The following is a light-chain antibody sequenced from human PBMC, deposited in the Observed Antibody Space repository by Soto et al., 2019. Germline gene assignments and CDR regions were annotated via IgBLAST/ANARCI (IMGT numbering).Light chain of an antibody. CDR3: QQYGSSPLLT. CDR1: QSVSSSY. V-gene: IGKV3-20*01. CDR2: GAS. Sequence: EIVLTQSPGTLSLSPGERATLSCRASQSVSSSYLAWYQQKPGQAPRLLIYGASSRATGIPDRFSGRGSGTDFTLTISRLEPEDFAVYYCQQYGSSPLLTFGGGTKVEIK. J-gene: IGKJ4*01.